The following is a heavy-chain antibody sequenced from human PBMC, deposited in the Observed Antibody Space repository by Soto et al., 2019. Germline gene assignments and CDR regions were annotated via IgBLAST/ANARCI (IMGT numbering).Heavy chain of an antibody. CDR1: GFTSSSYE. J-gene: IGHJ4*02. Sequence: GGSLRLSCAASGFTSSSYEMNWVRQAPGKGLEWVSYISSSGSTIYYADSVKGRFTISRDNAKNSLYLQMNSLRAEDTAVYYCARTAYYDYVWGSYRFGGLDYWGQGTLVTVSS. V-gene: IGHV3-48*03. D-gene: IGHD3-16*02. CDR3: ARTAYYDYVWGSYRFGGLDY. CDR2: ISSSGSTI.